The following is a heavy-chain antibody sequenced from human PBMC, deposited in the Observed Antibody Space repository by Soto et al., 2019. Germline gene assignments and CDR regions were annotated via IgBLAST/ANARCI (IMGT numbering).Heavy chain of an antibody. CDR3: AKEKDFWSGYFVY. D-gene: IGHD3-3*01. J-gene: IGHJ4*02. Sequence: GGSLRLSCAASGFTFSTSAMHWVRQASGKGLEYVSAISSNGGSTNYADSVKGRFTISRDNSKNTLYLQMNSLRAEDTAVYYCAKEKDFWSGYFVYWGQGTLVTVSS. V-gene: IGHV3-64*04. CDR1: GFTFSTSA. CDR2: ISSNGGST.